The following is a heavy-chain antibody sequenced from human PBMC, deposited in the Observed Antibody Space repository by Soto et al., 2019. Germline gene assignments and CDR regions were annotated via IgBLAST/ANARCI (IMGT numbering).Heavy chain of an antibody. CDR3: ARIHNGYSASYYFDY. V-gene: IGHV2-70*01. J-gene: IGHJ4*02. CDR2: IDWDDVK. CDR1: GFSLSTSGMC. Sequence: SGPTLVNPTQTLTLTCTFSGFSLSTSGMCVSWIRQPPGKALEWLALIDWDDVKYYSTSLKTRLTISKDTSKNQVVLTMTNMDPVDTATYYCARIHNGYSASYYFDYWGQGTLVTVSS. D-gene: IGHD1-26*01.